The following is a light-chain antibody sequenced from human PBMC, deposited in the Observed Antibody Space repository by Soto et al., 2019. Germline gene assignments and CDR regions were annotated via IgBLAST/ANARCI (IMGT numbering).Light chain of an antibody. CDR2: GTS. J-gene: IGKJ1*01. CDR3: HQYNGWPRT. CDR1: QNISRS. Sequence: EIVLTQSQVTLSVSPLEGDNLXWRASQNISRSLAWYQQKPGQGPSLLIYGTSTRAGGVPARFSGGGSGTEFTLTITSLQSEDFAVYYCHQYNGWPRTFGQGTKVDI. V-gene: IGKV3-15*01.